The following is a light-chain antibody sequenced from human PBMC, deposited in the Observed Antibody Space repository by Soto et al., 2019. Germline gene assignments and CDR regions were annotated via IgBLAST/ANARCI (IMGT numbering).Light chain of an antibody. V-gene: IGLV2-14*03. CDR1: SSDVGGYNY. J-gene: IGLJ2*01. CDR3: CSYTSSSTPVV. Sequence: QSALTQPASVSGSPGQSITISCTGTSSDVGGYNYVSWYQQHPGKAPKLMIYDVSNRPSGVSNRFSGSKSGNTASLTISGLQAEDEADYYCCSYTSSSTPVVFSGGTKVTVL. CDR2: DVS.